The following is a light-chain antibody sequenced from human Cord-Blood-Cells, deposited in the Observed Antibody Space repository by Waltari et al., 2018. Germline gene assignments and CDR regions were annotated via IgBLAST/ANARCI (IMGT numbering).Light chain of an antibody. CDR2: EVS. CDR1: SSDVGGYNY. Sequence: QSALTQPASVSGSPGQSLTISCTGTSSDVGGYNYVSWYQQHPGKAPKLMIYEVSNRPSGVSNRFSDSKSGNTASLTISGLQAEDEADYYCSSYTSSSTLVFGTGTKVTVL. J-gene: IGLJ1*01. V-gene: IGLV2-14*01. CDR3: SSYTSSSTLV.